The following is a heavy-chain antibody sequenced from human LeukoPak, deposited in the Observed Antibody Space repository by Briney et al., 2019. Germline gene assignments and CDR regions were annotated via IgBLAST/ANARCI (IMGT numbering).Heavy chain of an antibody. V-gene: IGHV3-48*01. CDR1: GFTFNNFG. Sequence: PGGSLRLSCAASGFTFNNFGMKWVRQAPGKGLEWLSYISSDRRNIHYADSVKGRFTISRDNVENSLYLQMNSLTAEDTAVYSCARDLNWACDYWGQGTLVTVSS. J-gene: IGHJ4*02. D-gene: IGHD7-27*01. CDR2: ISSDRRNI. CDR3: ARDLNWACDY.